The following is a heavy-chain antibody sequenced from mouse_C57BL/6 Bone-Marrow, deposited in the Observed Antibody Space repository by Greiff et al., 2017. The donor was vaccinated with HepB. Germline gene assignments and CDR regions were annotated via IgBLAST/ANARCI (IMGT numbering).Heavy chain of an antibody. CDR2: IDPETGGT. J-gene: IGHJ2*01. CDR3: TRSSYGNRHYFDY. CDR1: GYTFTDYE. Sequence: QVQLKESGAELVRPGASVTLSCKASGYTFTDYEMHWVKQTPVHGLEWIGAIDPETGGTAYNQKFKGKAILTADKSSSTAYMELRSLTSEDSAVYYCTRSSYGNRHYFDYWGQGTTLTVSS. V-gene: IGHV1-15*01. D-gene: IGHD2-1*01.